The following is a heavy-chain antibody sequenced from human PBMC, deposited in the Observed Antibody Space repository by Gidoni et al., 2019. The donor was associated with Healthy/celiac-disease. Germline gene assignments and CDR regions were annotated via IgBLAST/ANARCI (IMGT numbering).Heavy chain of an antibody. CDR3: ALGPDYVFDY. J-gene: IGHJ4*02. CDR2: INPSGGST. V-gene: IGHV1-46*03. D-gene: IGHD3-16*01. Sequence: PGQGLEWMGIINPSGGSTSYAQKFQGRVTMTRDTSTSTVYMELSSLRSEDTAVYYCALGPDYVFDYWGQVTLVTVSS.